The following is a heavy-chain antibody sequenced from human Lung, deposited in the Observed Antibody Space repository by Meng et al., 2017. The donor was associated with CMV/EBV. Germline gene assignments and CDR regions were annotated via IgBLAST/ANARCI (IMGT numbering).Heavy chain of an antibody. CDR1: GFTLKYYG. J-gene: IGHJ4*02. CDR2: IHFDGSNE. CDR3: AKAVFGVVIDY. Sequence: GGSXRLXCAASGFTLKYYGMHWVRQAPGKGLEWVAFIHFDGSNEHYADSVTGRFTISRDNPKNMLYLEMNSLRVEDTAVYYCAKAVFGVVIDYWGQGTVVTVSS. V-gene: IGHV3-30*02. D-gene: IGHD3-3*01.